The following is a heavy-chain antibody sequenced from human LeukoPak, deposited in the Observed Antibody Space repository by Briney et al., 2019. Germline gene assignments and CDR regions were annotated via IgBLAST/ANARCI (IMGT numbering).Heavy chain of an antibody. CDR3: ASDLSSSWFPLDC. CDR1: GYSFTSYW. D-gene: IGHD6-13*01. CDR2: IDPSDSYT. Sequence: GESLKISCKGSGYSFTSYWISWVRQMPGKGLELMGRIDPSDSYTNYSPSFQGHVTISADKSISTAYLQWSSLKASDTAMYYCASDLSSSWFPLDCWGQGTLVTVSS. J-gene: IGHJ4*02. V-gene: IGHV5-10-1*01.